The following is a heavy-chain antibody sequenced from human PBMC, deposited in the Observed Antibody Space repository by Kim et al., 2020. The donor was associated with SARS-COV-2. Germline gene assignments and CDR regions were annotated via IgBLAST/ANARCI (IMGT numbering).Heavy chain of an antibody. Sequence: GRFTISRENAKNSLYLQMNSLRAGDTAVYYCAREMTYDILTGYSGYGMDVWGQGTTVTVSS. CDR3: AREMTYDILTGYSGYGMDV. V-gene: IGHV3-13*01. D-gene: IGHD3-9*01. J-gene: IGHJ6*02.